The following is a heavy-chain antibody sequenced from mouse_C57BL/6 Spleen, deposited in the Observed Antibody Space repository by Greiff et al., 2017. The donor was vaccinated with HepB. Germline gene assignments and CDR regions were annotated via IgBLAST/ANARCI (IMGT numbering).Heavy chain of an antibody. V-gene: IGHV1-42*01. CDR1: GYSFTGYY. Sequence: VQLKESGPELVKPGASVKISCKASGYSFTGYYMNWVKQSPEKSLEWIGEINPSTGGTTYNQKFKAKATLTVDKSSSTAYMPLKSLTSEDSAVYYCARYPLISTTVVPFDYWGQGTTLTVSS. D-gene: IGHD1-1*01. J-gene: IGHJ2*01. CDR3: ARYPLISTTVVPFDY. CDR2: INPSTGGT.